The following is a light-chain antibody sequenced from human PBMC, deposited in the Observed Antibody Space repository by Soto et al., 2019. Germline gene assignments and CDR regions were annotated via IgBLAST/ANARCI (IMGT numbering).Light chain of an antibody. J-gene: IGLJ1*01. CDR2: RNN. Sequence: QSALTQPPSASGTPGQRVTISCSGSSSNIGSNYVYWYQQLPGTAPKLLIYRNNQWPSGVPDRFSGSKSGTSASLAISGLRSEDEADYYCAAWDDSLSGYVFGTGTKVTVL. V-gene: IGLV1-47*01. CDR1: SSNIGSNY. CDR3: AAWDDSLSGYV.